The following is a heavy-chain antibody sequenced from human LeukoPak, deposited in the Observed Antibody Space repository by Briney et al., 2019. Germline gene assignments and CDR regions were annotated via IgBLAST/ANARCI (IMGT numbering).Heavy chain of an antibody. D-gene: IGHD6-19*01. CDR1: GFTFGSYS. V-gene: IGHV3-23*01. J-gene: IGHJ4*02. CDR2: ISGSGGST. Sequence: GGSLRLSCAASGFTFGSYSMNWVRQAPGKGLEWVSAISGSGGSTYYADSVKGRFTISRDNSKNTLYLQMNSLRAEDTAVYYCAIAQTRIAVAVPFDYWGQGTLVTVSS. CDR3: AIAQTRIAVAVPFDY.